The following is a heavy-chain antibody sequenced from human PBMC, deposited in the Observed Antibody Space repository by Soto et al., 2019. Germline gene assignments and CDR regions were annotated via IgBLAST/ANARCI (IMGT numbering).Heavy chain of an antibody. V-gene: IGHV1-18*01. CDR2: INAFNGNT. D-gene: IGHD6-19*01. Sequence: QVQLVQSGAEVKTPGASVKVSCKASGYTFTSYSISWMRQAPGQGLEWMGWINAFNGNTNYAPKFQGRVTMTTDTSTSIVYMALRSLRPDDTAVYYCARDWDNSGWGGGRGMDVWGQGTTVIVSS. J-gene: IGHJ6*02. CDR3: ARDWDNSGWGGGRGMDV. CDR1: GYTFTSYS.